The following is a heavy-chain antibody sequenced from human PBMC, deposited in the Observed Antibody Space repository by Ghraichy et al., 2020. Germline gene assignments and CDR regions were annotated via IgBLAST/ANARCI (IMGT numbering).Heavy chain of an antibody. J-gene: IGHJ6*02. CDR2: IIPIFGTA. V-gene: IGHV1-69*13. Sequence: SVKVSCKASGGTFSSYAISWVRQAPGQGLEWMGGIIPIFGTANYAQKFQGRVTITADESTSTAYMELSSLRSEDTAVYYCASSGLGVVVPAALDGDYYYYGMDVWGQGTTVTVSS. D-gene: IGHD2-2*01. CDR1: GGTFSSYA. CDR3: ASSGLGVVVPAALDGDYYYYGMDV.